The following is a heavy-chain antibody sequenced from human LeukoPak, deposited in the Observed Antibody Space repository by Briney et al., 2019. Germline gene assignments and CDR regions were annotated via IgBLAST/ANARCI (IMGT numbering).Heavy chain of an antibody. J-gene: IGHJ4*02. CDR1: GFTFSDSY. V-gene: IGHV3-11*04. Sequence: PGGSLRLSCAASGFTFSDSYMSWIRQAPGKGLEWVSYISSSSSTIYYADSVEGRFTISRDNAKNSLYLQMNSLRAEDTAVYYCARVRAVYDSSGYFVYWGQGTLVTVSS. CDR3: ARVRAVYDSSGYFVY. CDR2: ISSSSSTI. D-gene: IGHD3-22*01.